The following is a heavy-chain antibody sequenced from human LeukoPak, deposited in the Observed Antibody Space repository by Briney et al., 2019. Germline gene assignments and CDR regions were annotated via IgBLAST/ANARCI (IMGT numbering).Heavy chain of an antibody. CDR2: IHTSGST. V-gene: IGHV4-4*07. Sequence: SETLSLTCTVSGGSISSYYWNWIRQPAGKGLEWIGRIHTSGSTNYNPSLKSRVTISVDTSKNQFSLKLSSVTAADTAAYYCARHMGSGSFIYFDYWGQGTLVTVSS. D-gene: IGHD1-26*01. CDR3: ARHMGSGSFIYFDY. CDR1: GGSISSYY. J-gene: IGHJ4*02.